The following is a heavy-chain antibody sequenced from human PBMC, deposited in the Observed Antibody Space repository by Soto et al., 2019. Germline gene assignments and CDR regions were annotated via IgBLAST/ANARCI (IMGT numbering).Heavy chain of an antibody. V-gene: IGHV2-5*02. Sequence: SGPTLVKPTQTLTLTCTFSGFSLSTSGVGVGWIRQPPGKALEWLALIYWDDDKRYSPSLKSRLTITKDTSKNQVVLTMTNMDPVDTATYYCALLPLRGQQLVQGEYFQHWGQGTLVTVSS. CDR1: GFSLSTSGVG. CDR3: ALLPLRGQQLVQGEYFQH. CDR2: IYWDDDK. D-gene: IGHD6-13*01. J-gene: IGHJ1*01.